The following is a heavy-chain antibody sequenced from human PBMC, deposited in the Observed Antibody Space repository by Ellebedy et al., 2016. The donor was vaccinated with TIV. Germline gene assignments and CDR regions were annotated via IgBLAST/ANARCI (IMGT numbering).Heavy chain of an antibody. CDR1: GGSISSSSYY. CDR3: ARDGDYDYVWGSLVAFDI. CDR2: IYYSGST. D-gene: IGHD3-16*01. Sequence: SETLSLTCTVSGGSISSSSYYWSWIRQPPGKGLEWIGYIYYSGSTNYHPSLKNRVTMSVDTSQNQFSLKLSSVTAADTAVYYCARDGDYDYVWGSLVAFDIWGQGTMVTVSS. J-gene: IGHJ3*02. V-gene: IGHV4-61*01.